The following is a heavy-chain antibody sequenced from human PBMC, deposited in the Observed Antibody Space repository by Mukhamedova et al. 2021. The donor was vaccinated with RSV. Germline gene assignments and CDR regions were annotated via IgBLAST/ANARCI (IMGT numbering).Heavy chain of an antibody. CDR3: AKDMWDSSSWRYFDL. J-gene: IGHJ2*01. V-gene: IGHV3-9*01. Sequence: VKGRFTISRDNAKNSLYLQMNSLRAEDTALYYCAKDMWDSSSWRYFDLWGRGTLVTVSS. D-gene: IGHD6-13*01.